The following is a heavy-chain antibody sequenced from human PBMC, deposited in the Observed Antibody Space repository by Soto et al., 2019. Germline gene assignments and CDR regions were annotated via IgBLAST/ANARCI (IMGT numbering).Heavy chain of an antibody. Sequence: PGGSLRLSCTASGFILSEYAMNWVRHTPGAGLEWVSTLSKDGANEHYVDSVKGRFTISRDDAKNTLYLQMNSLRAEDTAMYYCAKDPSTGGVDYWGQGTQVTVSS. J-gene: IGHJ4*02. CDR3: AKDPSTGGVDY. V-gene: IGHV3-23*01. CDR2: LSKDGANE. D-gene: IGHD2-15*01. CDR1: GFILSEYA.